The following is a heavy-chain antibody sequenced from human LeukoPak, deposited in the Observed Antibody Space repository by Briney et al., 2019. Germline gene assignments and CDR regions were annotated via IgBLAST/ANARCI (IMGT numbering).Heavy chain of an antibody. CDR1: GYSIRSDNW. V-gene: IGHV4-28*05. D-gene: IGHD2-2*01. J-gene: IGHJ4*02. CDR3: ARKRSRITYFDD. Sequence: SDTLSLTCDVSGYSIRSDNWWGWIRQPPGKGLEWIGYVYYSGSIYSNPSLKSRVTMSVDESRNQFSLKLCAMSGDSASLYYCARKRSRITYFDDWGQGTLVTVSS. CDR2: VYYSGSI.